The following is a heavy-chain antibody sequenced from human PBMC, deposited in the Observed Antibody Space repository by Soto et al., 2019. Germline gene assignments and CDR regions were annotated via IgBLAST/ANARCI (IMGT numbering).Heavy chain of an antibody. J-gene: IGHJ6*02. CDR3: AADPYHCSGADCYSIDLPGVSYNGMDV. CDR1: GFTFSNSA. D-gene: IGHD2-15*01. CDR2: IVVGSGNT. Sequence: PSVKVSCKASGFTFSNSAVQWVRQARGQRLEWLGWIVVGSGNTNYAQKFQDRVTISRDMSTSTAYMDLGSLRSEDTAAYYCAADPYHCSGADCYSIDLPGVSYNGMDVWGQGTSVTVSS. V-gene: IGHV1-58*01.